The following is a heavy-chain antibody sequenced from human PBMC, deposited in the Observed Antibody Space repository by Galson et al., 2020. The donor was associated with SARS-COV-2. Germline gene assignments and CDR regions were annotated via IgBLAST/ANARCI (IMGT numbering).Heavy chain of an antibody. CDR1: GFTFSIYG. Sequence: GESLKISCAASGFTFSIYGMHWVRQAPGKGLEWVAGIWYDGNNKDYADSMEGRFTISRDNSKSTLYLEMNSLRVEDTAVYYCVRDLFSYCSGGSCYSFAYWGQGTLVTVSP. J-gene: IGHJ4*02. CDR3: VRDLFSYCSGGSCYSFAY. D-gene: IGHD2-15*01. CDR2: IWYDGNNK. V-gene: IGHV3-33*01.